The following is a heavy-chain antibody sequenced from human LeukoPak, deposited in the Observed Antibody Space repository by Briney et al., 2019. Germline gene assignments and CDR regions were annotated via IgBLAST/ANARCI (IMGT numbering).Heavy chain of an antibody. V-gene: IGHV3-23*01. Sequence: PGGSLRLSCAASGFTFSSYAMSWVRQAPGKGLEWVSAISGSGGSTYYADSVKGRFTISRDNSKNTLYLQMNSLRAEDTAVYYCAKDPDYYYGSGSYSIDYWGQGTLVTVSS. D-gene: IGHD3-10*01. CDR1: GFTFSSYA. CDR2: ISGSGGST. J-gene: IGHJ4*02. CDR3: AKDPDYYYGSGSYSIDY.